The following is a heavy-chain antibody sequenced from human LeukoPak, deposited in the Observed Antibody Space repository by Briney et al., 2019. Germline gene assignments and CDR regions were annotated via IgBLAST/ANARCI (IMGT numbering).Heavy chain of an antibody. CDR2: IYSRASP. V-gene: IGHV3-53*01. Sequence: GGHLSLSCVASGFPASCNYISRDNHAPHKGLDQVPVIYSRASPYSADSVKGRFNRSRDKSKNTLYFQMNSLRAQDTAVYYCARHPQGSGVPGDFDYWGQGTLVTVSS. D-gene: IGHD3-10*01. CDR3: ARHPQGSGVPGDFDY. J-gene: IGHJ4*02. CDR1: GFPASCNY.